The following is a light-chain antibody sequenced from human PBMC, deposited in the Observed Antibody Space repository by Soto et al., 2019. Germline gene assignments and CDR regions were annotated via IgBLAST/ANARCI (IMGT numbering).Light chain of an antibody. J-gene: IGKJ5*01. V-gene: IGKV3-20*01. CDR2: GGS. CDR3: QQYGSSPQT. CDR1: QSVSSNH. Sequence: DIKLTLSPCALSLSPGDTGTRSCRASQSVSSNHLAWYQQKPGQAPRLLIYGGSSRDTGIPVRFSGSGSGTDFTLTISRLEPEDFAVYYCQQYGSSPQTFGQGTRLEIK.